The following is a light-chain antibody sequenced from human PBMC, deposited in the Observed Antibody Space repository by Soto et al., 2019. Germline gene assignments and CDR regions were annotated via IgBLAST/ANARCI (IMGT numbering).Light chain of an antibody. CDR2: GAS. CDR3: QQYNNWPPIT. V-gene: IGKV3-15*01. Sequence: EIVMTQSPATLSVSPGERVSLSCRASQSVNSKLACYQQKPGQAPSLLIYGASTRATGIPPSFSGSGSATEFTLTISSLQSEDFAVYFCQQYNNWPPITFGQGTRLEIK. CDR1: QSVNSK. J-gene: IGKJ5*01.